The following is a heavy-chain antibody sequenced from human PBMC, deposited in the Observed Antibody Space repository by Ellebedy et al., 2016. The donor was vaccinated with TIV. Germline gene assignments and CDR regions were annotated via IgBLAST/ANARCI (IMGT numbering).Heavy chain of an antibody. CDR2: IYYSGST. D-gene: IGHD3-10*01. CDR1: GGSFSSYY. J-gene: IGHJ6*02. Sequence: MPSETLSLTCAVYGGSFSSYYWSWIRQPPGKGLEWIGYIYYSGSTNYNPSLKSRVTISVDTSKNQFSLKLSSVTAADTAVYYCARHGSGSYYNRMDVWGQGTTVTVSS. CDR3: ARHGSGSYYNRMDV. V-gene: IGHV4-59*08.